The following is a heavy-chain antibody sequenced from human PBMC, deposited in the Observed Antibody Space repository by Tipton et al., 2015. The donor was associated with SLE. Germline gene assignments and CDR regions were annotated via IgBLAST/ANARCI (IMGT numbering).Heavy chain of an antibody. CDR2: ISYSGST. J-gene: IGHJ4*02. V-gene: IGHV4-61*05. Sequence: TLSLTCTVSGGSISGTSYFWGWIRQPPGKGLEWIGYISYSGSTNYNPSLKSRVTISVDTSKNQFSLKLSSVTAADTAVYYCARQILVQYFDHWGQGSLVTVSS. D-gene: IGHD6-13*01. CDR1: GGSISGTSYF. CDR3: ARQILVQYFDH.